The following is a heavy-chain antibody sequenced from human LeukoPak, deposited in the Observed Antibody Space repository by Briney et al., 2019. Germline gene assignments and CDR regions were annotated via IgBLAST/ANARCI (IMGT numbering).Heavy chain of an antibody. D-gene: IGHD3-22*01. CDR1: GFTFSNAW. Sequence: PGGSLRLSCAASGFTFSNAWMSWVRQAAGKGLEWVGRIKSKTDGGTTDYAAPVKGRFTISRDDSKNTLYLQMNSLKTEDTAVYYCTTPYYYDSSGYPYWGQGTLVTVSS. CDR3: TTPYYYDSSGYPY. V-gene: IGHV3-15*01. CDR2: IKSKTDGGTT. J-gene: IGHJ4*02.